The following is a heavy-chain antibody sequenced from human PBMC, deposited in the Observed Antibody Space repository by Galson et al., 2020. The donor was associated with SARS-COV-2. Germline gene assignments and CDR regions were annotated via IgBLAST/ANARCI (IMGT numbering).Heavy chain of an antibody. CDR3: VRAVPYDSGSY. V-gene: IGHV3-72*01. CDR2: TRNKDGGYTT. D-gene: IGHD3-10*01. J-gene: IGHJ4*02. Sequence: GGSLRLSCVASGFTFSDHHMDWVRQAPGKGLEWLGRTRNKDGGYTTQYAASVTGRFTISRDVSKNSLYLQMNSLKTDDTAVYHCVRAVPYDSGSYWVQGTLVTVSS. CDR1: GFTFSDHH.